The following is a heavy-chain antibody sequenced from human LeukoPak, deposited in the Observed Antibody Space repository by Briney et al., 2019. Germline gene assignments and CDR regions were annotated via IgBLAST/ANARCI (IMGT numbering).Heavy chain of an antibody. D-gene: IGHD2-2*01. J-gene: IGHJ4*02. Sequence: GGSLRLSCAASGFTFSSSWMSWVRQAPGKGLEWVANIKQDGGEKSYVDSVKGRFTISRDDAKTSLYLQMISLRAEDTAVCYCVKDLRGPEGFWGQGTLVIVSS. CDR1: GFTFSSSW. CDR2: IKQDGGEK. CDR3: VKDLRGPEGF. V-gene: IGHV3-7*01.